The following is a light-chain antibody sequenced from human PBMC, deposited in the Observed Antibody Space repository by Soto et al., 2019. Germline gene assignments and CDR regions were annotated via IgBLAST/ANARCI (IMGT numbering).Light chain of an antibody. CDR1: SSDVGGYNY. J-gene: IGLJ1*01. CDR2: EVS. CDR3: SSYAGSNNYV. V-gene: IGLV2-8*02. Sequence: SVLTQARSASRSPGQSVTISCTGTSSDVGGYNYVSWYQQHPGKAPKLMIYEVSKRPSGVPDRFSGSKSGNTASLTVSGLQAEDEADYYCSSYAGSNNYVFGTGTKVTVL.